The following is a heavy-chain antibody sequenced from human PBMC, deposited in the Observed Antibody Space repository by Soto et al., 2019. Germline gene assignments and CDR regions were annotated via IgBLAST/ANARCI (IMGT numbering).Heavy chain of an antibody. CDR2: ISGSGDRT. J-gene: IGHJ4*02. CDR1: GITISNYP. CDR3: VKDDGGYPSTAPH. Sequence: GGSLILSCAAAGITISNYPMSWVRQAPGKGLDWVSGISGSGDRTYYADSAKGRFTISKDISRNSLSLQLDSLGVEDTAVYFCVKDDGGYPSTAPHWGQGTLVTSPQ. V-gene: IGHV3-23*01. D-gene: IGHD3-22*01.